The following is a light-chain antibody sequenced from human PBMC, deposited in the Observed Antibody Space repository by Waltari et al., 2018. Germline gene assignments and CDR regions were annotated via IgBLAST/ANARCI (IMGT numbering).Light chain of an antibody. CDR3: SSYLNSSVPYV. CDR1: STDFDYYDY. CDR2: VVS. V-gene: IGLV2-14*03. Sequence: QSALTQPASVSGSPGQSITISCTGTSTDFDYYDYVSWYQQQPGRAPKLIISVVSNRPSGVSSRFSGSKSGNTASLTISGLQAEDEADYYCSSYLNSSVPYVFGTGTKVTVL. J-gene: IGLJ1*01.